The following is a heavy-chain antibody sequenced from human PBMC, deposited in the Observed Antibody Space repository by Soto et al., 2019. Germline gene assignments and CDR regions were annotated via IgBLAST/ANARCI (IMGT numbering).Heavy chain of an antibody. J-gene: IGHJ6*03. CDR3: AKDPMTTVTTAPFNYYYYYMDV. CDR1: GYSFTSYW. Sequence: LGESLKISCKGSGYSFTSYWIGWVRQIPGKGLEWMGIIYPGDSDTRYSPSFQGRFTISRDNSKNTLYLQMNSLRAEDTAVYYCAKDPMTTVTTAPFNYYYYYMDVWGKGTTVTVSS. D-gene: IGHD4-4*01. V-gene: IGHV5-51*01. CDR2: IYPGDSDT.